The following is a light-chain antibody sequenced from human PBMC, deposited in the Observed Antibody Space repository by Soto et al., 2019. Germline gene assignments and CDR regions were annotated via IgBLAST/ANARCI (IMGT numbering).Light chain of an antibody. CDR2: DNN. CDR3: GTWDSSLSAYV. Sequence: QSALTQPPSVSAAPGQKVTISCSGSSSNIGNNYVSWYQQLPGTAPKLLIYDNNKRPSGIPDRFSGSKSGTSATLGITGLQTGDEADYYCGTWDSSLSAYVFGTG. CDR1: SSNIGNNY. V-gene: IGLV1-51*01. J-gene: IGLJ1*01.